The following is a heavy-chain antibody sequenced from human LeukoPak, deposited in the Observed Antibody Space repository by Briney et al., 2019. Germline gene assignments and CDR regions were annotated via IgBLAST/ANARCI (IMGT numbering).Heavy chain of an antibody. CDR2: INAGNGNT. Sequence: ASVKVSCKASGYTFTSYAMHWVRQAPGQRLEWMGWINAGNGNTKYSQKFQGRVTMTTDTSTNTVYMELRSLRSDDTAVYYCARVLLRGIVATMMPDTWGQGTLVTVSS. V-gene: IGHV1-3*01. CDR3: ARVLLRGIVATMMPDT. CDR1: GYTFTSYA. D-gene: IGHD5-12*01. J-gene: IGHJ4*02.